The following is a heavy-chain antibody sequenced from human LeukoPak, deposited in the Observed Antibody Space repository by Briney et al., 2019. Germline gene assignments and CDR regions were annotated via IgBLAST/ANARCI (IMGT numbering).Heavy chain of an antibody. CDR3: ARGXGSSGWYLFDY. D-gene: IGHD6-19*01. CDR2: INSDGSSA. J-gene: IGHJ4*02. CDR1: GFTFSSYW. Sequence: GGSLRLSCAASGFTFSSYWMHWVRQAPGKGLVWVSRINSDGSSASYADSVKGRFTISRDNAKNTLYLQMNSLRAEDTAVYYCARGXGSSGWYLFDYWGQGTLVTVPS. V-gene: IGHV3-74*01.